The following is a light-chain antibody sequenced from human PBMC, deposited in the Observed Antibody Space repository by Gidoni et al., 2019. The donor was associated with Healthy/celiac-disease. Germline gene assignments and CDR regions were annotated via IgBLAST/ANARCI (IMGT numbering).Light chain of an antibody. CDR3: QQYDNLPCT. V-gene: IGKV1-33*01. CDR1: QDISNY. Sequence: DIQMTHSPSSLSASVGDRVTITCQASQDISNYLSWYQQKPGKAPKLLIYDASNLETGVPSRFSGSGSGTDFTFTISSLQPEDFATYYCQQYDNLPCTFGQGTKLEIK. CDR2: DAS. J-gene: IGKJ1*01.